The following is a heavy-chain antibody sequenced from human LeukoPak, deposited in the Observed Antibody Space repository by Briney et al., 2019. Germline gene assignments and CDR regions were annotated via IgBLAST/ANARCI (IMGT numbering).Heavy chain of an antibody. CDR3: ARTLEYSSSSGWFDP. V-gene: IGHV4-34*01. D-gene: IGHD6-6*01. CDR2: INHSGST. Sequence: SSETLSLTCAVYGGSFSGYYWSWIRQPPGKGLEWIGEINHSGSTNYNPSLKSRVTISVDTSKNQFSLKLCSVTAADTAVYYCARTLEYSSSSGWFDPWGQGTLVTVSS. CDR1: GGSFSGYY. J-gene: IGHJ5*02.